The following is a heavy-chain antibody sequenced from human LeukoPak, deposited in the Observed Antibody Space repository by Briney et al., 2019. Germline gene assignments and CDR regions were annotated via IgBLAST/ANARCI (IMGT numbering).Heavy chain of an antibody. CDR2: ISGSGGST. J-gene: IGHJ4*02. V-gene: IGHV3-23*01. Sequence: GGSLRLSCAASGFTFSSYGMSWVRQAPGKGLEWVSAISGSGGSTYYADSVKGRFTISRDNSKNTLYLQMNSLRAEDTAVYYCAKGMDNYDSSGAIDYWGQGTLVTVSS. D-gene: IGHD3-22*01. CDR1: GFTFSSYG. CDR3: AKGMDNYDSSGAIDY.